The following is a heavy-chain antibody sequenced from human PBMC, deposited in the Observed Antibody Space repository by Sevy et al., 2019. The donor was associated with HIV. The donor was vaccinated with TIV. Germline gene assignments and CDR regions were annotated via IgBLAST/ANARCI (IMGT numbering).Heavy chain of an antibody. Sequence: GGSLRLSCTGSGFTFGDYAMSWFRQAPGMGLEWVGFIRSKDYGGATEYAASVKGRFTISRDDSKSIADLQMNSLKTEDTAVYYCTRGYYYVSSGYYDYWGQGTLVTVSS. CDR3: TRGYYYVSSGYYDY. D-gene: IGHD3-22*01. J-gene: IGHJ4*02. CDR2: IRSKDYGGAT. CDR1: GFTFGDYA. V-gene: IGHV3-49*03.